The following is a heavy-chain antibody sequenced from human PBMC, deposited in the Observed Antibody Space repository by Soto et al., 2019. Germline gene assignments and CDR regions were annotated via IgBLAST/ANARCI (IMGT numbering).Heavy chain of an antibody. V-gene: IGHV3-74*01. Sequence: EVQLVESGGGLVQPGGSLRLSCAASGFTFFAYWIHWVRQVPGKGLVWVSRINSDGSHTSYADSVRGRFTISRDNSKNTVYLQMNSLTAEDTAVYYCAKEGDGGDDAGENRFDSWGQGSLVTVSS. J-gene: IGHJ5*01. D-gene: IGHD4-17*01. CDR1: GFTFFAYW. CDR2: INSDGSHT. CDR3: AKEGDGGDDAGENRFDS.